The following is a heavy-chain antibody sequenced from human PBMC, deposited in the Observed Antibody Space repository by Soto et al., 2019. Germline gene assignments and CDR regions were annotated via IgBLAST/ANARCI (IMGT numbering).Heavy chain of an antibody. CDR2: IRSKANSYAT. V-gene: IGHV3-73*01. CDR3: TRTYYYDSSGYPVDY. Sequence: PGGSLRLSCAASGFTFSGSAMHWVRQASGKGLEWVGRIRSKANSYATAYAASVKGRFTISRDDSKNTAYLQMNSLKTEDTAGYYCTRTYYYDSSGYPVDYWGRGALVTVSS. D-gene: IGHD3-22*01. CDR1: GFTFSGSA. J-gene: IGHJ4*02.